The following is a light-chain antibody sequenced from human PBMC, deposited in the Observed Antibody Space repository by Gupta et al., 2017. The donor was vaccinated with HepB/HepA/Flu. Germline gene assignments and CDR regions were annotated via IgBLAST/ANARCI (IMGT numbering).Light chain of an antibody. CDR3: TTWADSLMGWV. V-gene: IGLV1-44*01. CDR2: GND. J-gene: IGLJ3*02. Sequence: QSVLTQPPSASATPGQGVTISCSGGSSNIGRNAVNWYRQLPGTAPELLIFGNDQRPSGVPDRFSGAKSVTSASLAISVLQSDDEADYDCTTWADSLMGWVFGGGTKLTVL. CDR1: SSNIGRNA.